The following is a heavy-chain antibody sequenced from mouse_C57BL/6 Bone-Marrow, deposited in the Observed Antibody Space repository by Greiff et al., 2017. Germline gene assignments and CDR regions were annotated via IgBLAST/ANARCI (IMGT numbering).Heavy chain of an antibody. CDR3: ARNYYGNYPFDY. CDR2: INPSSGYT. V-gene: IGHV1-7*01. Sequence: QVQLKQSGAELAKPGASVKLSCKASGYTFTSSWMHWVKQRPGQGLEWIGYINPSSGYTKYNQKFKDKATLTADKSSSTAYMQLSSLTYEDSAVYYCARNYYGNYPFDYWGQGTTLTVSS. D-gene: IGHD2-1*01. J-gene: IGHJ2*01. CDR1: GYTFTSSW.